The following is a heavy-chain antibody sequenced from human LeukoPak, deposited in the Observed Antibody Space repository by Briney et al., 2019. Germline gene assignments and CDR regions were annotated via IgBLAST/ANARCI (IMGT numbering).Heavy chain of an antibody. CDR3: TTDLPGGSYYYYYYMDV. V-gene: IGHV3-20*04. J-gene: IGHJ6*03. Sequence: SGGSLRLSCVASGFTFSSYWMSWVRQAPGKGLEWVSTINWNGGSTGYADSVKGRFTISRDNAKNSLYLQMNSLRAEDTAVYYCTTDLPGGSYYYYYYMDVWGKGTTVTVSS. D-gene: IGHD1-26*01. CDR2: INWNGGST. CDR1: GFTFSSYW.